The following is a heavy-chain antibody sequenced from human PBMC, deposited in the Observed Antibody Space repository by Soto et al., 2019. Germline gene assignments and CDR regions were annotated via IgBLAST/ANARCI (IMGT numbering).Heavy chain of an antibody. Sequence: SVKVSCKASGGTFSSYAISWVRQAPGQGLEWMGGIIPIFGTTNYAQKFQGRVTITADESTSTAYMELSSLRSEDTAVYYCARDLGGNGAXYYDTGGGMDVWGQ. CDR1: GGTFSSYA. V-gene: IGHV1-69*13. CDR2: IIPIFGTT. D-gene: IGHD3-9*01. J-gene: IGHJ6*02. CDR3: ARDLGGNGAXYYDTGGGMDV.